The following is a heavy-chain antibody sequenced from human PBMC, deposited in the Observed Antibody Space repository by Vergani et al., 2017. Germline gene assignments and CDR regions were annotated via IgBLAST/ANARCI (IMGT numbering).Heavy chain of an antibody. J-gene: IGHJ3*02. CDR2: ISYDGSNN. V-gene: IGHV3-30*04. Sequence: QVQLVESGGGVVQPGRSLRLSCAASGFTFSSYAMHWVRQAPGKGLEWVAVISYDGSNNYYADSVKGRFTISRDNSKNTLYLQMNSRRAEDTAVYYCAQAGIRFLGWLLSPVTWGLRACDIWGQGTMVTVSS. D-gene: IGHD3-3*01. CDR1: GFTFSSYA. CDR3: AQAGIRFLGWLLSPVTWGLRACDI.